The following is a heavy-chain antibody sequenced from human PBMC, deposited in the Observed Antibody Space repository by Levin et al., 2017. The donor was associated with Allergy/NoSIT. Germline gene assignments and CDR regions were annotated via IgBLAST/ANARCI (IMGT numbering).Heavy chain of an antibody. V-gene: IGHV3-30-3*01. CDR3: ARDYYDFWSGYYGPVDY. CDR1: GFTFSSYA. Sequence: GGSLRLSCVASGFTFSSYAMHWVRQAPGKGLEWVALISYDGNNKYYADSVKGRFTISRDNSKNTLYLQMNSLRAEDTAFYYCARDYYDFWSGYYGPVDYWGQGTLVTVSS. CDR2: ISYDGNNK. D-gene: IGHD3-3*01. J-gene: IGHJ4*02.